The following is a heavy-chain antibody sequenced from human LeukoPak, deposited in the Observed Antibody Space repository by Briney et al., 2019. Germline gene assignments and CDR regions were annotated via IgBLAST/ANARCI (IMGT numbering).Heavy chain of an antibody. D-gene: IGHD6-13*01. Sequence: SETLSLTCTVSGGSISSYYWSWIRRPPGKGLEWIGYIHYSGSTNYNPPLKSRVIISVDTSKNQFSLKLSSVTAADTAVYYCAGEITAVDFWGQGTLVTVSS. V-gene: IGHV4-59*01. CDR1: GGSISSYY. J-gene: IGHJ4*02. CDR2: IHYSGST. CDR3: AGEITAVDF.